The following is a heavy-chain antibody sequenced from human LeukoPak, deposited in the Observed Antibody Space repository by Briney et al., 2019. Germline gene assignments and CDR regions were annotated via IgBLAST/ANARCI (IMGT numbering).Heavy chain of an antibody. V-gene: IGHV3-30*18. Sequence: GGSLRLSCAASGFTFSSYGMHWVRQAPGKGLEWVAVISYDGSNKYYADSVKGRFTVSRDNSKNTLYLQVNSLRAEDTAVYYCAKTSTGEQDYGMDVWGQGTTVTVSS. CDR2: ISYDGSNK. CDR1: GFTFSSYG. CDR3: AKTSTGEQDYGMDV. J-gene: IGHJ6*02. D-gene: IGHD3-10*01.